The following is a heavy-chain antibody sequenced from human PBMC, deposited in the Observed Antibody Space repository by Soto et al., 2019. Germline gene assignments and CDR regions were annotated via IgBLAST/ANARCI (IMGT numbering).Heavy chain of an antibody. V-gene: IGHV1-18*01. D-gene: IGHD1-26*01. Sequence: QVQLVQSGAEVKKPGASVKVSCKASGYTFTSYGISWVRQAPGQGLEWMGWISAYNGNTKYAQKFQGRVTMTTDTAPTTAYMELRSLRSDDPAVYYCARDLGGSYYAPVDYWRQGTLVTVSS. J-gene: IGHJ4*02. CDR2: ISAYNGNT. CDR3: ARDLGGSYYAPVDY. CDR1: GYTFTSYG.